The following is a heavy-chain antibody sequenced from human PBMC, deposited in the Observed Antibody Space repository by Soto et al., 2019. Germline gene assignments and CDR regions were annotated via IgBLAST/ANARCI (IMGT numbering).Heavy chain of an antibody. CDR1: GGSISSSSCY. J-gene: IGHJ6*02. V-gene: IGHV4-39*01. D-gene: IGHD3-10*01. CDR3: ARLDPPGAEDSYYYYYYYGMDV. Sequence: QLQLQESGPGLVKPSETLSLTCTVSGGSISSSSCYWGWIRQPPGKGLEWIGSIYYSGSTYYNPSLKSRVTISVDTSKNQFSLKLSSVTAADTAVYYCARLDPPGAEDSYYYYYYYGMDVWGQGTTVTVSS. CDR2: IYYSGST.